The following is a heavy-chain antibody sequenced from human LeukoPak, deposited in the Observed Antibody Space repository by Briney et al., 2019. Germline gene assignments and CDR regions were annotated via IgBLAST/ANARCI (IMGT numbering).Heavy chain of an antibody. V-gene: IGHV4-34*01. J-gene: IGHJ6*03. CDR3: ARVKDPGGYYYYYYMDI. CDR2: INHSGST. D-gene: IGHD3-16*01. Sequence: SETLSLTCTVSGGSINRYYWSWIRQTPGKGLEWIGEINHSGSTNYNPSLKSRVTISVDTSKNQFSLKVSSVTAADTAVYYCARVKDPGGYYYYYYMDIWGKGNTVTVSS. CDR1: GGSINRYY.